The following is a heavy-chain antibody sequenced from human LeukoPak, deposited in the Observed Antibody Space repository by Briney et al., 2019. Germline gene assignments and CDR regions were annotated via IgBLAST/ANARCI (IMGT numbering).Heavy chain of an antibody. CDR3: ARDFPEAAAAGLYYFDY. D-gene: IGHD6-13*01. Sequence: GASVKVSCKASGYTFTDFFIQWVRQAPGQGLEWMGGIIPIFGTANYAQKFQGRVTITADKSTSTAYMELSSLRSEDTAVYYCARDFPEAAAAGLYYFDYWGQGTLVTVSS. CDR1: GYTFTDFF. V-gene: IGHV1-69*06. J-gene: IGHJ4*02. CDR2: IIPIFGTA.